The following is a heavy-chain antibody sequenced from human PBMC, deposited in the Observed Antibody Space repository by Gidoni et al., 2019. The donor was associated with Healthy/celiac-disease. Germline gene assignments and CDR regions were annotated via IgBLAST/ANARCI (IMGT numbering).Heavy chain of an antibody. CDR3: ERAGFGALDY. Sequence: VQSVAEVTKPGSSVQVSCKASGGTFSSYALSWLRQAPGQGLAWLGGIIPSFGTANYSQKFQRRVTITADKYTSTAYMELGSLRSEDTAVYYGERAGFGALDYWGQGTLVTVSS. D-gene: IGHD3-10*01. V-gene: IGHV1-69*06. CDR2: IIPSFGTA. J-gene: IGHJ4*02. CDR1: GGTFSSYA.